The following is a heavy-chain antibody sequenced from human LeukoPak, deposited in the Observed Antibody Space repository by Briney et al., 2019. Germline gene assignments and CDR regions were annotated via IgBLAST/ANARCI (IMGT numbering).Heavy chain of an antibody. V-gene: IGHV4-39*07. J-gene: IGHJ5*02. Sequence: SETLSLTCTVSGGSISSSSYYWGWIRQPPGKGLEWIGSIYYSGSTYYNPSLKSRVTISVDTSKKQFSLKLSSVTAADTAVYYCARVHRVLRGVDPWGQGTLVTVSS. CDR3: ARVHRVLRGVDP. D-gene: IGHD1-14*01. CDR2: IYYSGST. CDR1: GGSISSSSYY.